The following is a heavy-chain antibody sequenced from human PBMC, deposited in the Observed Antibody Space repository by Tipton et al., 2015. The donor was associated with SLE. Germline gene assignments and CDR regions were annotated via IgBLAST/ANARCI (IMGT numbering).Heavy chain of an antibody. CDR2: IYYSGST. CDR1: GGSISSGGYY. J-gene: IGHJ4*02. CDR3: ARLRTGIAAAGIYY. Sequence: TLSLTCTVSGGSISSGGYYWSWIRQHPGKGLEWIGYIYYSGSTYYNPSLKSRVTISVDTSKNQFSLKLSSVTAADTAVYYCARLRTGIAAAGIYYWGQGTLVTVSS. D-gene: IGHD6-13*01. V-gene: IGHV4-31*03.